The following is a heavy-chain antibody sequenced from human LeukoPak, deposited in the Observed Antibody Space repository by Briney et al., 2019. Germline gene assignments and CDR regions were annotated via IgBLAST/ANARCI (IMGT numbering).Heavy chain of an antibody. CDR1: GFTFSRFP. CDR3: ARDYPADH. CDR2: ISSDGSDK. V-gene: IGHV3-30-3*01. Sequence: GRSLRLSCAASGFTFSRFPMHWVRQAPGKGLDWVALISSDGSDKKYADSVKGRFTMSRDNSKNTLYLQLHSLRVEDTAVYYCARDYPADHWGQGTLVTVSS. J-gene: IGHJ4*02.